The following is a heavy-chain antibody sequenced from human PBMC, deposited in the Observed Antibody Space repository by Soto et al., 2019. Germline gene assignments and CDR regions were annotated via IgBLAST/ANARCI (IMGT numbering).Heavy chain of an antibody. CDR3: AKDIRGSGTTYYFDY. D-gene: IGHD3-10*01. V-gene: IGHV3-9*01. J-gene: IGHJ4*02. CDR1: GFTFDDYA. Sequence: GGSLRPSCAASGFTFDDYAMHWVRQAPGKCLEWVSGISWNSGSIGYADSVKGRFTISRDNAKNSLYLQMNSLRAEDTALYYCAKDIRGSGTTYYFDYCGQGTLVIVSS. CDR2: ISWNSGSI.